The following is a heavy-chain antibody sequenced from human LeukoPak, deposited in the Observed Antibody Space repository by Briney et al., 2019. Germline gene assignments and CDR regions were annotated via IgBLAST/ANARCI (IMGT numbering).Heavy chain of an antibody. J-gene: IGHJ6*02. Sequence: GGSLRLSCAASGFTFSSYSMNWVRQAPGKGLEWVSSISSSSSYIYYADSVKGRFTISRDNAKNSLYLQMNSLRAEDTAVYYCAKVASVTTLGYYYGMDVWGQGTTVTVSS. CDR2: ISSSSSYI. D-gene: IGHD4-17*01. CDR3: AKVASVTTLGYYYGMDV. CDR1: GFTFSSYS. V-gene: IGHV3-21*01.